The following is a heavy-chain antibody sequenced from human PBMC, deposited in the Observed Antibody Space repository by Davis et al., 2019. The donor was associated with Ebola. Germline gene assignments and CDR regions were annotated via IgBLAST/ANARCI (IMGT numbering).Heavy chain of an antibody. D-gene: IGHD3-10*01. CDR3: ARRTYKNFDL. J-gene: IGHJ2*01. Sequence: GGSLRLSCAASGFPFTSYTLNWVRQAPGKGLEWISYISGTSDSIVYADSVKGRFTVSRDNAKNSVFLQTNNLRDGDTAVYYCARRTYKNFDLWGPGTLVTVSS. CDR2: ISGTSDSI. CDR1: GFPFTSYT. V-gene: IGHV3-48*02.